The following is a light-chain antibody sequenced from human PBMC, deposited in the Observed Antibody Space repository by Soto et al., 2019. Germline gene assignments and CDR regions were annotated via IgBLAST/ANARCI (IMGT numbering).Light chain of an antibody. CDR2: GNT. CDR3: QSYDSSLGANYV. CDR1: SSNLGAGYD. V-gene: IGLV1-40*01. J-gene: IGLJ1*01. Sequence: QSALTQPPSVSGAPGQRVTISCTXSSSNLGAGYDVHWYQQLPGTAPKLLIYGNTNRPSGVPDRFSGSKSGTSASLAITGLQAEDEADYYCQSYDSSLGANYVFGTGTKVTVL.